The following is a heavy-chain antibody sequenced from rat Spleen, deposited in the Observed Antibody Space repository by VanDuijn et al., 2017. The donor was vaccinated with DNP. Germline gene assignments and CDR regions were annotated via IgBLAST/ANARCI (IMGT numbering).Heavy chain of an antibody. CDR2: INEDSGTI. D-gene: IGHD5-1*01. CDR1: GFNFNDYW. CDR3: AKDLTGGSYFDF. V-gene: IGHV4-2*01. J-gene: IGHJ1*01. Sequence: EVKLVESGGGLVQPGRSLKLSCAASGFNFNDYWMGWVRQAPGKGLEWIGEINEDSGTINYTPSLKDKFTISRDNAQNTLYLQMSKLGSEDTATYYCAKDLTGGSYFDFWGPGTMVTVSS.